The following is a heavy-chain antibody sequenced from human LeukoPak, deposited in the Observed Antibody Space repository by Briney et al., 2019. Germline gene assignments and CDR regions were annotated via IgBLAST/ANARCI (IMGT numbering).Heavy chain of an antibody. CDR2: IGTAGDP. Sequence: GGSLRLSCAATGFTFSSYDMHWVRQATGKGLEWVSAIGTAGDPYYPGSVKGRFTISRENAKNSLYHQMNSLRAGDTAVYYCAREAGYSDAFDIWGQGTMVTVSS. J-gene: IGHJ3*02. D-gene: IGHD5-18*01. CDR3: AREAGYSDAFDI. V-gene: IGHV3-13*05. CDR1: GFTFSSYD.